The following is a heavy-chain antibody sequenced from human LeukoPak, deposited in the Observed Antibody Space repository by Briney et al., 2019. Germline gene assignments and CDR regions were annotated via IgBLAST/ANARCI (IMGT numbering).Heavy chain of an antibody. CDR3: AKDLDGDSTYYYGMDV. CDR1: GFTFSSYG. D-gene: IGHD4-17*01. CDR2: ISYDGSNK. V-gene: IGHV3-30*18. Sequence: PGGSLRLSCAASGFTFSSYGMHWVRQAPGKGLEWMAVISYDGSNKYYADSVKGRFTISRDNSKNTLYLQMNSLRAEDTAVYYCAKDLDGDSTYYYGMDVWGQGTTVTVSS. J-gene: IGHJ6*02.